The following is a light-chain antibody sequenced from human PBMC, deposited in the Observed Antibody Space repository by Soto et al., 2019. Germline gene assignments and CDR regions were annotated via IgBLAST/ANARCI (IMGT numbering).Light chain of an antibody. Sequence: IPMTQSPSTLSASIGDRVTITCRASQSINNRLAWYQQMPGKAPNLLIYDASTLESGVPSRFRGSGSETEFTLTISGLQPDDFATYYCQQFIDGWTFGQGTKVEIK. CDR2: DAS. CDR1: QSINNR. V-gene: IGKV1-5*01. J-gene: IGKJ1*01. CDR3: QQFIDGWT.